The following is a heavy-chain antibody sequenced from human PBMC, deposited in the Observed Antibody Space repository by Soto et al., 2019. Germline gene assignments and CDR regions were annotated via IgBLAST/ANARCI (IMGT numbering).Heavy chain of an antibody. CDR1: GGSISSGGYY. CDR2: IYYSGST. Sequence: QVQLQESGPGLVKPSQTLSLTCTVSGGSISSGGYYWSWIRQHPGKGLEWIGYIYYSGSTYYNPSLKSRVTIPVDTSKNQFSLKLSSVTAADTAVYYCAREVSSSWSREFDYWGQGTLVTVSS. D-gene: IGHD6-13*01. J-gene: IGHJ4*02. V-gene: IGHV4-31*03. CDR3: AREVSSSWSREFDY.